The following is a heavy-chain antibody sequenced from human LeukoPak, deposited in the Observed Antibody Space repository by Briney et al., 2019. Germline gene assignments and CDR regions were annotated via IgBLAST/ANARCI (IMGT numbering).Heavy chain of an antibody. CDR2: IKQDRSEK. Sequence: GGSLRLSCAASGLTFSSYWMSWVRQAPGKGLEWVANIKQDRSEKHYVDSVTGRFTISRDNTKNSLYLQMNSLRADDTAVYYCARDLAGPPQEAFDIWGQGTMVTVSS. J-gene: IGHJ3*02. V-gene: IGHV3-7*01. CDR3: ARDLAGPPQEAFDI. CDR1: GLTFSSYW.